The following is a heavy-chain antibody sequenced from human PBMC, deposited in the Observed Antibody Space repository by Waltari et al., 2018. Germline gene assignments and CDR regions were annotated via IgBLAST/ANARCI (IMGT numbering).Heavy chain of an antibody. Sequence: VQLLGSGGGLVRPGGSLGLSCAAPGFTFSSYAMSWVRQAPGKGLEWFSAIIGSGGSTYYADSVKCRFTISRDNSKNTLYLQMNSLRAEDTAVYYCAKHGGSSWYVNFDYWGQGTLVTVSS. V-gene: IGHV3-23*01. CDR1: GFTFSSYA. D-gene: IGHD6-13*01. CDR3: AKHGGSSWYVNFDY. CDR2: IIGSGGST. J-gene: IGHJ4*02.